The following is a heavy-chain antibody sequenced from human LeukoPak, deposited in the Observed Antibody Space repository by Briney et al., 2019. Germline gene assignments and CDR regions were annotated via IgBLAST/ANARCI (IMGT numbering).Heavy chain of an antibody. D-gene: IGHD3-10*01. V-gene: IGHV3-48*01. J-gene: IGHJ4*02. Sequence: PGGSLRLFCAASGFTFSDYRMNWVRQAPGKGLEWVSYISSSSSTIYYADSVKGRFTISRDNAKNSVYLQMNSLRAEDTAVYYCARDLGYYGNWGQGTLVTVSS. CDR1: GFTFSDYR. CDR2: ISSSSSTI. CDR3: ARDLGYYGN.